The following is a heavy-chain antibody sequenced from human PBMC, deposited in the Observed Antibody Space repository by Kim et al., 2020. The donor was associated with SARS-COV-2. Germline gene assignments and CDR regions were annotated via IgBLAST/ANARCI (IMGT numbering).Heavy chain of an antibody. D-gene: IGHD6-19*01. CDR3: ARESDVAGNDY. J-gene: IGHJ4*02. CDR2: T. Sequence: THYADSVKRRLTITRDNADNSLYLQMNSLRAEDTALYYCARESDVAGNDYWGQGTLVTVSS. V-gene: IGHV3-11*06.